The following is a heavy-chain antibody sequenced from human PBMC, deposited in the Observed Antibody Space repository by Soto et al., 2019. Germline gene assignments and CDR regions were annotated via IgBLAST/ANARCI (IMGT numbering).Heavy chain of an antibody. Sequence: PXXSLRLSFAASEFTFSSYAMGWVPQAPGKGLEWVSAISGSGGSTYYADSVKGRFTISRDNSKNTLYLQMNSLRAEDTAVYYCAKGVAAAGTWFDPWGQGTLVTVSS. CDR3: AKGVAAAGTWFDP. J-gene: IGHJ5*02. D-gene: IGHD6-13*01. CDR1: EFTFSSYA. CDR2: ISGSGGST. V-gene: IGHV3-23*01.